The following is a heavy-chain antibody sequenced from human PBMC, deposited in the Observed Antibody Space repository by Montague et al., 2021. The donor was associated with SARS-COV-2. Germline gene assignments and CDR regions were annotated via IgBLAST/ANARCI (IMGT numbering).Heavy chain of an antibody. CDR3: AKQRGTITTTFDY. J-gene: IGHJ4*02. CDR1: GFPFNTYG. V-gene: IGHV3-23*01. Sequence: YRRLSCAASGFPFNTYGMSWVRQAPGQGLEWVSCISGSGGTYYAGSVKGRFAISRDTSNNTLYLQMNSLSAEDTAIYYCAKQRGTITTTFDYWGQGSLVTVSS. CDR2: ISGSGGT. D-gene: IGHD1-1*01.